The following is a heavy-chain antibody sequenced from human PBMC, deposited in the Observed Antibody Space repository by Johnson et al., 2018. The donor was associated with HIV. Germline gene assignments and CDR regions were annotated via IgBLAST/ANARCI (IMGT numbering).Heavy chain of an antibody. Sequence: VQLVESGGGLVQPGGSLRLSCAASGFTFSSYAMSWVRQAPGKGLEWVSAISGSGGSTYYADSVKGRFTISRDNSDNFLYLYMNRLRTDDTAVYYCVRGWHTSGRCDVFDIWGQGTMVTVSS. CDR1: GFTFSSYA. D-gene: IGHD6-19*01. V-gene: IGHV3-23*04. CDR3: VRGWHTSGRCDVFDI. J-gene: IGHJ3*02. CDR2: ISGSGGST.